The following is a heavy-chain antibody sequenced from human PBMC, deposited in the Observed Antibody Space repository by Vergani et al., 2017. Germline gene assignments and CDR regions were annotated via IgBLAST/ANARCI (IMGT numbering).Heavy chain of an antibody. CDR3: ASQYYDFWSGRD. Sequence: QLVESGGDLVQPGGALRLSCAVSGFTVSSHYMSWVRQALGMGLEWVSVIFSGGYTYYADSVTGRFTISRDDYKNSLYLQMNSLRAEDTAVYYCASQYYDFWSGRDWGQGTLVTVSS. J-gene: IGHJ1*01. CDR2: IFSGGYT. CDR1: GFTVSSHY. D-gene: IGHD3-3*01. V-gene: IGHV3-66*04.